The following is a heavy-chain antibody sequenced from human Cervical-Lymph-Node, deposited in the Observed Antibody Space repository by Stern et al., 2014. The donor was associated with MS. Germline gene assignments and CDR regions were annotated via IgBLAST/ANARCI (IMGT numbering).Heavy chain of an antibody. V-gene: IGHV3-30*01. D-gene: IGHD3-16*01. CDR1: GFTFRNYA. CDR3: AREGEKASTTAFDS. CDR2: ISHDGNEK. Sequence: QVQLVESGGGAVQPGKSLRLSCAASGFTFRNYAMHWVRQAPGKGLEWVAVISHDGNEKYYADSLRGRFTISRDNSRNTLYLQMNSLGADDTAVYYGAREGEKASTTAFDSWGQGTLVTVS. J-gene: IGHJ4*02.